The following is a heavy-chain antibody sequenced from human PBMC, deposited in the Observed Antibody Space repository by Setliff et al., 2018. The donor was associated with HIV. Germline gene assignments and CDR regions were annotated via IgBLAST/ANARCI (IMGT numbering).Heavy chain of an antibody. CDR2: ISGDNGNT. J-gene: IGHJ3*02. CDR1: GYTFTNNG. Sequence: ASVKVSCKASGYTFTNNGINWVRQAPGQGLEWMGWISGDNGNTKYAQNFQGWVTVTRDTSINTVYMELSSLKSDDTAVYYCARDYLHVFDIWGQGTMVTVSS. CDR3: ARDYLHVFDI. V-gene: IGHV1-18*01.